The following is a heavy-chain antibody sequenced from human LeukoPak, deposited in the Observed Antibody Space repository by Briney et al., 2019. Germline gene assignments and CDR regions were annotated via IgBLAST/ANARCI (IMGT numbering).Heavy chain of an antibody. D-gene: IGHD6-19*01. CDR1: GFTFSSYS. CDR2: ISSSSSYI. CDR3: ARGGSSGALDY. Sequence: GGSLRLSCAASGFTFSSYSMNWVRRAPGKGLEWVSSISSSSSYIYYADSVKGRFTISRDNAKNSLYLQMNSLRAEDTAVYYCARGGSSGALDYWGQGTLVTVSS. J-gene: IGHJ4*02. V-gene: IGHV3-21*01.